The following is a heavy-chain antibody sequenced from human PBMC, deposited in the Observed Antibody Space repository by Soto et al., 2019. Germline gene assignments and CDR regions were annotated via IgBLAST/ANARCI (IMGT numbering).Heavy chain of an antibody. CDR1: GYTFTSYA. CDR3: ARDRSMYYGMDV. CDR2: IHHSGGST. D-gene: IGHD2-8*01. Sequence: GASVKVSCKASGYTFTSYAMHWVRQAPGQGLEWMGIIHHSGGSTDYAQKFQGRVTMTRDTSRSTVFMELYSLRSEDTAVYYCARDRSMYYGMDVWGQGTTVTVSS. J-gene: IGHJ6*02. V-gene: IGHV1-46*01.